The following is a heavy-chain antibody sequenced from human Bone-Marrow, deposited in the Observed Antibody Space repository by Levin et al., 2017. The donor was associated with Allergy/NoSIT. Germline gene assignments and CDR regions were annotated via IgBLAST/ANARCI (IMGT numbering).Heavy chain of an antibody. D-gene: IGHD5-24*01. CDR3: AKTEDRWLQVSVFDF. J-gene: IGHJ4*02. V-gene: IGHV3-30*18. CDR1: GFTFDSYA. Sequence: PGGSLRLSCAGSGFTFDSYAMHWVRQAPGKGLEWVTSISYDGDNQYYADSVRGRFIISRDNSQNTLYLQMNSLTTEDTAVYYCAKTEDRWLQVSVFDFWGQGTLVTVSS. CDR2: ISYDGDNQ.